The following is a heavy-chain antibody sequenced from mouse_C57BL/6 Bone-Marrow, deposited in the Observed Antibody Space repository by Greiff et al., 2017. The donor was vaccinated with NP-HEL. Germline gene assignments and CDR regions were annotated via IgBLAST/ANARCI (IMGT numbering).Heavy chain of an antibody. Sequence: EVQLQQSGPVLVKPGASVKMSCKASGYTFTDYYMNWVKQSHGKSLEWIGVINPYNGGTSYNQKFKGKATLTVDKSSSTAYMELNSLTSEDSAVYYCARILDSSYPYWYFDVWGTGTTVTVSS. CDR2: INPYNGGT. J-gene: IGHJ1*03. V-gene: IGHV1-19*01. D-gene: IGHD1-1*01. CDR3: ARILDSSYPYWYFDV. CDR1: GYTFTDYY.